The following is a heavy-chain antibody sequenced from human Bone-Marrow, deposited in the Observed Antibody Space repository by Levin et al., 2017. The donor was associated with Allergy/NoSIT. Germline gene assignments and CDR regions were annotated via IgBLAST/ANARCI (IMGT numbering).Heavy chain of an antibody. J-gene: IGHJ6*03. CDR2: IHYTKDT. CDR1: GASISSYY. D-gene: IGHD2-21*02. V-gene: IGHV4-59*01. CDR3: AGHFDDFYHMDV. Sequence: PSETLSLTCDVSGASISSYYWSWIRQTPGKGLEWIAYIHYTKDTNYSPSFKSRLTVPRDTSKNQPSLNLTSVTATDPAVYYCAGHFDDFYHMDVWGKGTTVTVS.